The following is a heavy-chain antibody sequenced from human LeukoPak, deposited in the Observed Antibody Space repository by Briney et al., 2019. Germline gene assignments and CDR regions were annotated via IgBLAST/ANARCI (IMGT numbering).Heavy chain of an antibody. J-gene: IGHJ4*02. CDR2: IWSDVSNK. CDR3: ARDRGSYGYGASDY. Sequence: HTGGSLRLSCAAPGFTFSRYGMHWVRQAPGKGLEWVAVIWSDVSNKYYVDSVKGRFTISRDNSKNTLYLQMNSLRAEDTALYYCARDRGSYGYGASDYWGQGTLVTVSS. V-gene: IGHV3-33*01. D-gene: IGHD5-18*01. CDR1: GFTFSRYG.